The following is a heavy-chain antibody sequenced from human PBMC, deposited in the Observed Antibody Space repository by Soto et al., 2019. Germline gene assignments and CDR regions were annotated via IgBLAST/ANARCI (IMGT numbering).Heavy chain of an antibody. CDR3: ARESRFLEWLSLNWFDP. V-gene: IGHV3-48*02. CDR2: ISSSSSTI. J-gene: IGHJ5*02. D-gene: IGHD3-3*01. CDR1: GFTFSSYS. Sequence: EVQLVESGGGLVQPGGSLRLSCAASGFTFSSYSMNWVRQAPGKGLEWVSYISSSSSTIYYADSVKGRFTISRDNAKNSLYLQMNSLRDEDTAVYYCARESRFLEWLSLNWFDPWGQGTLVPVSS.